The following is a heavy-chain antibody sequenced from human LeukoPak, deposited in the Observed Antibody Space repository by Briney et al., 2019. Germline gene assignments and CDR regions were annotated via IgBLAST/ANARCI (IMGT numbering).Heavy chain of an antibody. V-gene: IGHV5-51*01. Sequence: GASLQISCKGSGYGFTSYWIGWVRRLPGKGLEWMGIIYPGDSDTRYSPSFQGQVTISADKSISTAYLQWSSLKASDTAMYYCARRAYYYDSSGPTHWYFDLWGRGTLVTVSS. CDR2: IYPGDSDT. CDR1: GYGFTSYW. CDR3: ARRAYYYDSSGPTHWYFDL. J-gene: IGHJ2*01. D-gene: IGHD3-22*01.